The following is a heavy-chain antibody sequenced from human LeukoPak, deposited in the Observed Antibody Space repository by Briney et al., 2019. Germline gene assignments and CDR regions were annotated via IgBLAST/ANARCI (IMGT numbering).Heavy chain of an antibody. Sequence: NTSETLSLTCIVSGDSFSTTSYFWGWIRQPPGQGLEWIGTFYYTGTTYYNPSLKSRVSISEDTSKNQFSLKLSSVTAADTAVYYCARGIRSWYYFDYWGQGTLVTVSS. V-gene: IGHV4-39*07. CDR2: FYYTGTT. CDR3: ARGIRSWYYFDY. J-gene: IGHJ4*02. CDR1: GDSFSTTSYF. D-gene: IGHD6-13*01.